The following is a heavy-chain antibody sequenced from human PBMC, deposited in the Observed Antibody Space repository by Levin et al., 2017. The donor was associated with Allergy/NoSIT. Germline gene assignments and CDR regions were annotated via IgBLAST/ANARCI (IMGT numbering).Heavy chain of an antibody. CDR1: GGSFSDYT. CDR2: IIPITDVT. J-gene: IGHJ4*02. V-gene: IGHV1-69*04. D-gene: IGHD5-18*01. Sequence: PGASVKVSCKTSGGSFSDYTFSWVRQAPGEGLEWMGRIIPITDVTTYAQKFQGRITITADDSSRTAYMELSSLTSEDTAVYYCARDLGYTYGLLGYWGQGTLVSVSS. CDR3: ARDLGYTYGLLGY.